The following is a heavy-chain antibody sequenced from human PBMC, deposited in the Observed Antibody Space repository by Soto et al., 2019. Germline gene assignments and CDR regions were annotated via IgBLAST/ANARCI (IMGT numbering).Heavy chain of an antibody. V-gene: IGHV3-30-3*01. D-gene: IGHD3-9*01. J-gene: IGHJ4*02. CDR2: ISYDGSNK. Sequence: GGSLRLSCAASGFTFSSYAMHWVRQAPGKGLEWVAVISYDGSNKYYADSVKGRFTISRDNSKNTLYLQMNSLRAEDTAVYYCARHGTGYSPFDYWGQGTLVTVSS. CDR3: ARHGTGYSPFDY. CDR1: GFTFSSYA.